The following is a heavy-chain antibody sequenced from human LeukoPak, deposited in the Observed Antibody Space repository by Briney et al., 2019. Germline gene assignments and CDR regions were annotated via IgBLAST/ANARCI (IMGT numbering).Heavy chain of an antibody. CDR1: GFSFSSYG. V-gene: IGHV3-30*02. CDR3: AKDRGIISDY. J-gene: IGHJ4*02. CDR2: IRSDGSNK. D-gene: IGHD3-10*01. Sequence: GGSLRLSCAGSGFSFSSYGMHWVRQAPGKGLEWMAFIRSDGSNKYYADSVKGRFTISRDNSKNTLYLQMNSLRVEDTAVYYCAKDRGIISDYWGQGTLVTVSS.